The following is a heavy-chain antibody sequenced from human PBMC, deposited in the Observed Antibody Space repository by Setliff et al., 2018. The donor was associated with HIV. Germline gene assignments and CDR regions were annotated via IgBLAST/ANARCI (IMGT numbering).Heavy chain of an antibody. CDR2: ISSSGAHI. D-gene: IGHD6-13*01. Sequence: GGSLRLSCAAPEFTFSSYSMNWVRQAPGKGLEWVASISSSGAHIFYADSLKGRFTISRDNGKKSLYLQMNSLRAEDTAVYYCARVGAAAGGFGYWGQGTLVTVSS. J-gene: IGHJ4*02. CDR3: ARVGAAAGGFGY. CDR1: EFTFSSYS. V-gene: IGHV3-21*01.